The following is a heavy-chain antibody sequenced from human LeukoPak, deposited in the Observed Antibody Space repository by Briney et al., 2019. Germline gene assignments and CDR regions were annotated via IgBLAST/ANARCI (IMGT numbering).Heavy chain of an antibody. CDR3: ARVGYSSGWRGFDY. V-gene: IGHV3-53*01. D-gene: IGHD6-19*01. CDR2: IYSGGST. CDR1: GFTVSSNY. Sequence: GGSLRLSCAASGFTVSSNYMSWVRQAPGKGLERVSVIYSGGSTYYADSVKGRFTISRDNSKNTLYLQMNSLRAEDTAVYYCARVGYSSGWRGFDYWGQGTLVTVSS. J-gene: IGHJ4*02.